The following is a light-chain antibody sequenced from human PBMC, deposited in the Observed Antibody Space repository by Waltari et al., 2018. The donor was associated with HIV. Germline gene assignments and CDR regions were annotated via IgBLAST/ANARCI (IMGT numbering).Light chain of an antibody. Sequence: DIVMTQSPDSLAVSLGERATINCKSSQSLFYSSNNGNYLAWYQQKPGQPPKLLIYLSSTRKSGVPDRFSVSGSGTDFTLPISSLQAEDAAVYYCQQYFKSPRTFGQGTKVEIK. J-gene: IGKJ1*01. V-gene: IGKV4-1*01. CDR2: LSS. CDR1: QSLFYSSNNGNY. CDR3: QQYFKSPRT.